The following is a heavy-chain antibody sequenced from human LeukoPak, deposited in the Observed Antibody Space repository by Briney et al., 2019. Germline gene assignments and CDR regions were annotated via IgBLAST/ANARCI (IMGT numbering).Heavy chain of an antibody. Sequence: GASVNVSCKTSGYTFSGYYLHWVRQAPGQGLEWMGWINPNIGGTNSAQKFQGRVTMTRDTSISTAYMELSRLRSDDTAVYYCARGVFSNYLSAFDIWGQGTMVTVSP. J-gene: IGHJ3*02. V-gene: IGHV1-2*02. CDR2: INPNIGGT. CDR1: GYTFSGYY. D-gene: IGHD4-11*01. CDR3: ARGVFSNYLSAFDI.